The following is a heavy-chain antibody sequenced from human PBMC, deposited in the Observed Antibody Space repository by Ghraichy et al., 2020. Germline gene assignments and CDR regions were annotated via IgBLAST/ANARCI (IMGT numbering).Heavy chain of an antibody. CDR1: GFTFSYYR. J-gene: IGHJ4*02. Sequence: GESLNISCAGSGFTFSYYRMNWVRQAPGKGLEWVSYISASSSTIFYADSVKGRFTISRDNAKNSLYLQMNSLTDEDTAVYYCAREGESQGFDYWGQGTLVTVSS. CDR2: ISASSSTI. V-gene: IGHV3-48*02. D-gene: IGHD3-16*01. CDR3: AREGESQGFDY.